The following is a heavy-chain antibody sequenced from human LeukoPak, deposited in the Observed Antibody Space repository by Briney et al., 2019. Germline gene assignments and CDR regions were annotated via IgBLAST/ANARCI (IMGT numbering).Heavy chain of an antibody. J-gene: IGHJ4*02. D-gene: IGHD3-16*01. V-gene: IGHV4-39*07. CDR1: GGSISSSSYY. Sequence: SETLSLTCTVSGGSISSSSYYWGWIRQPPGKGLEWIGSIYYSGSTYYNPSLKSRVTISVDTSKNQFSLKLSSVTAADTAVYYCAGGRAYDYVWGTDRRIDYWGQGTLVTVSS. CDR2: IYYSGST. CDR3: AGGRAYDYVWGTDRRIDY.